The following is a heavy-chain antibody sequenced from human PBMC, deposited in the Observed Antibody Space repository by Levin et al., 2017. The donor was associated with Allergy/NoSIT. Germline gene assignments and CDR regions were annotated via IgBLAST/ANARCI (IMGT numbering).Heavy chain of an antibody. CDR1: GGSFSGYY. CDR2: INHSGST. CDR3: ARGTANRLLKSPHFDY. J-gene: IGHJ4*02. D-gene: IGHD2-21*02. V-gene: IGHV4-34*01. Sequence: SETLSLTCAVYGGSFSGYYWSWIRQPPGKGLEWIGEINHSGSTNYNPSLKSRVTISVDTSKNQFSLKLSSVTAADTAVYYCARGTANRLLKSPHFDYWGQGTLVTVSS.